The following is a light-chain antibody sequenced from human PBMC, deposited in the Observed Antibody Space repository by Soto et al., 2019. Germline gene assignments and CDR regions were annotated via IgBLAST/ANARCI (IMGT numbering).Light chain of an antibody. CDR3: QQYAYSPWT. CDR2: DAS. Sequence: EIVMTQSPATLSVSPGERATLSCRASQSVSSNLAWYQQKPGQAPRLLIYDASNRATGIPARFSGSGSGTDFTLTISSLEPEDFAVYYCQQYAYSPWTFGQGTKVDI. CDR1: QSVSSN. V-gene: IGKV3D-15*02. J-gene: IGKJ1*01.